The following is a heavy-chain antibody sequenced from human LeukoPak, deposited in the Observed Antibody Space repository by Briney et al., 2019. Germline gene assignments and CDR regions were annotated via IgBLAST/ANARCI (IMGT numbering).Heavy chain of an antibody. Sequence: PGGSLRLSCAASGFTFSSYWMHWVRQAPGKGLVWVSRINSDGSSTSYADSVKGRFTISRDNAKNTLYLQTNSLRAEDTAVYYCASSSQYYYYSSDLDYWGQGTLVTVSS. D-gene: IGHD3-22*01. CDR2: INSDGSST. V-gene: IGHV3-74*01. CDR1: GFTFSSYW. J-gene: IGHJ4*02. CDR3: ASSSQYYYYSSDLDY.